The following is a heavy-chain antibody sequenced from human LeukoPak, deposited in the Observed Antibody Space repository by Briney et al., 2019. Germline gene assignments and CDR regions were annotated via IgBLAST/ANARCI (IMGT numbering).Heavy chain of an antibody. Sequence: ASVKVSCKASGYTFTYYYMHWVRQAPGQGLEWMGWINPNSGGTNYAQKFQGRVTMTRDTSISAVYMELSRLRSDDTAVYYCARDGTGVYNLVQYWGQGTLVTVSS. CDR3: ARDGTGVYNLVQY. CDR2: INPNSGGT. V-gene: IGHV1-2*02. CDR1: GYTFTYYY. D-gene: IGHD5-24*01. J-gene: IGHJ4*02.